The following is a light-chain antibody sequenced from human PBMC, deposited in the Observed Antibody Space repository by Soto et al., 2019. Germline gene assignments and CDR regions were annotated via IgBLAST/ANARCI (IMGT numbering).Light chain of an antibody. V-gene: IGKV1-5*03. J-gene: IGKJ3*01. CDR3: QQYNSSSLFT. Sequence: DMQMTQSPSTLSASVGDRVTITSRASQSISSWLAWYQQKPGKAPKLLIYKASSLESGVPSRFSGSGSGTEFTLTISSLQPDDFATYYCQQYNSSSLFTFGPGTKVDIK. CDR1: QSISSW. CDR2: KAS.